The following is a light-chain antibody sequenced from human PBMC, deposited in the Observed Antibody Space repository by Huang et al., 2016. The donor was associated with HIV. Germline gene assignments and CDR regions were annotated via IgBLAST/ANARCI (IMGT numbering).Light chain of an antibody. CDR2: AGY. V-gene: IGKV3-15*01. CDR1: QSVTTN. Sequence: EVVMTQSPATLSVSPGEGATLSCRASQSVTTNLAWYQQRPGQAPRLLMFAGYTRATGVPARFSGSGSGTEFTLTISGLQSEDFAVYYCQQYYNWPPTFGQGTRLDIK. CDR3: QQYYNWPPT. J-gene: IGKJ2*01.